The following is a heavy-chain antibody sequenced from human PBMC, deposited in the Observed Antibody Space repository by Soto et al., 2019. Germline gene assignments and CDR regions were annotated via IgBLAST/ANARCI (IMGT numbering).Heavy chain of an antibody. J-gene: IGHJ6*02. Sequence: GESLKISCKGSGYSFTSYWISWVRQMPGKGLEWMGRIDPSDSYTNYSPSFQGHVTISADKSISTAYLQWSSLKASDTAMYYCAITSYCSSTSCFYYYYGMDVWGQGTTVTVSS. CDR1: GYSFTSYW. V-gene: IGHV5-10-1*01. CDR3: AITSYCSSTSCFYYYYGMDV. D-gene: IGHD2-2*01. CDR2: IDPSDSYT.